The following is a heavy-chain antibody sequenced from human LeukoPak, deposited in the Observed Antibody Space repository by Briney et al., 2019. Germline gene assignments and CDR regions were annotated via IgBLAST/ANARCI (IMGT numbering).Heavy chain of an antibody. CDR2: IQYDGSNK. CDR1: GFTFSSYA. J-gene: IGHJ4*02. V-gene: IGHV3-30*02. D-gene: IGHD2/OR15-2a*01. Sequence: PGGSLRLSCAAYGFTFSSYAMHWVRQAPGKGLEWVTFIQYDGSNKYYADSVKGRFTISRDSSRNTLYLQMNSLRVEDTAVYYCAKDLKLSPFDYWGQGTLVTVSS. CDR3: AKDLKLSPFDY.